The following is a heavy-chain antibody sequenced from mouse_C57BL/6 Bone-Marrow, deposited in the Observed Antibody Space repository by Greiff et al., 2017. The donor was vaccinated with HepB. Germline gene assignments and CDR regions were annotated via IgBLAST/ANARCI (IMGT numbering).Heavy chain of an antibody. J-gene: IGHJ2*01. Sequence: QVQLQQPGAELVMPGASVKLSCKASGYTFTSYWMHWVKQRPGQGLEWIGEIDPSDSYTNYNQKFKGKSTLTVDKSSSTAYMQLSSLTSEDSAVYYVAREALDSHYFDYWGQGTTLTVSS. V-gene: IGHV1-69*01. CDR2: IDPSDSYT. CDR3: AREALDSHYFDY. CDR1: GYTFTSYW. D-gene: IGHD2-4*01.